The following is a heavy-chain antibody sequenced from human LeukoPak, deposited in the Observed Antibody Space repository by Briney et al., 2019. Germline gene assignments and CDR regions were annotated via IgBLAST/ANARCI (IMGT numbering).Heavy chain of an antibody. CDR1: GGSFSGYY. CDR2: INHSGST. CDR3: ARGPNTYYYGSGSYYNRRKYYFDY. D-gene: IGHD3-10*01. V-gene: IGHV4-34*01. Sequence: SETLSLTCAVYGGSFSGYYWSWIRQPPGKGLEWIGEINHSGSTNYNPSLKSRVTISVDTSKNQFSLKLSSVTAADTAVYYCARGPNTYYYGSGSYYNRRKYYFDYWGQGTLVTGSS. J-gene: IGHJ4*02.